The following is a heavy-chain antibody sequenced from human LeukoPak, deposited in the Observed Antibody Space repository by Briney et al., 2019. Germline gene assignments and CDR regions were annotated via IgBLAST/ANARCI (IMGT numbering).Heavy chain of an antibody. CDR2: ISAYNGNT. Sequence: ASVKVSCKASGYTFTSYGISWVRQAPGQGLEWMGWISAYNGNTNYAQKFQGRVTMTRNTSISTAYMELSSLRSEDTAVYYCARGGWRHDYWGQGALVTVSS. D-gene: IGHD2-21*02. J-gene: IGHJ4*02. CDR3: ARGGWRHDY. CDR1: GYTFTSYG. V-gene: IGHV1-18*01.